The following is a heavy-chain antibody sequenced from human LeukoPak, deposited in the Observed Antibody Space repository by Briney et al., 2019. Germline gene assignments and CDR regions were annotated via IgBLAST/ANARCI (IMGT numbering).Heavy chain of an antibody. J-gene: IGHJ6*02. V-gene: IGHV5-51*01. CDR1: GYSLTSYW. Sequence: GESLKISCKGSGYSLTSYWIGWVRQIPGKGLEWMGIIYPGDSDTRYSPSFQGQVTISADKSISTAYLQWSSLKASDTAMYYCARLGCSSTSCAHYYGMDVWGQGTTVTVSS. CDR2: IYPGDSDT. D-gene: IGHD2-2*01. CDR3: ARLGCSSTSCAHYYGMDV.